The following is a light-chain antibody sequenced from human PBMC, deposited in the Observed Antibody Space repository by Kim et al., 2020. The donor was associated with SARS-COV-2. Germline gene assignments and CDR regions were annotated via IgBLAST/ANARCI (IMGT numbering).Light chain of an antibody. Sequence: SSELTQDPAVSVALGQTVRITCQGDSLRSYYASWYQQKPGQAPVLVIYGKNNRPSGIPDRFSGSSSGNTASLTITGAQAEAEADCYGNPRDSRGNHVVFG. J-gene: IGLJ2*01. CDR1: SLRSYY. CDR3: NPRDSRGNHVV. CDR2: GKN. V-gene: IGLV3-19*01.